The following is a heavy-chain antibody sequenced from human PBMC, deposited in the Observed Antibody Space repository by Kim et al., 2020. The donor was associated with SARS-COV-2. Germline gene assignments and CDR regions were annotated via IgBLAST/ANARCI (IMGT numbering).Heavy chain of an antibody. V-gene: IGHV4-59*13. Sequence: SETLSLTCTVSGGSISSYYWSWIRQPPGKGLEWIGYIYYSGSTNYNPSLKSRVTISVDTSKNQFSLKLSSVTAADTAVYYCARDVTYVTWFGELSPQGAFDIWGQGTMVTVSS. CDR1: GGSISSYY. CDR3: ARDVTYVTWFGELSPQGAFDI. D-gene: IGHD3-10*01. J-gene: IGHJ3*02. CDR2: IYYSGST.